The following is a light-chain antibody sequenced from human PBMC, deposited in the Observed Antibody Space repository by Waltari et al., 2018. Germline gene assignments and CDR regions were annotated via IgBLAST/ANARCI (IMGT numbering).Light chain of an antibody. Sequence: EIVLTQSPGTLSLSPGERGTLSCRASQSVGRSLAWYQQKPGQAPRLLIYGASSRATGIPDRFSGSGSGTDFSLTISRLAPDDLAVYYCQHYVRLPVTFGQGTKVEI. CDR3: QHYVRLPVT. CDR2: GAS. V-gene: IGKV3-20*01. J-gene: IGKJ1*01. CDR1: QSVGRS.